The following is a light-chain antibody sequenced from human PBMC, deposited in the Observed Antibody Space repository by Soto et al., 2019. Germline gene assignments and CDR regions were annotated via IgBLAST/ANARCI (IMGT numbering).Light chain of an antibody. CDR1: QSISSW. Sequence: DIQMTQSPSTLSASVGDRVTITCRASQSISSWLAWYRQKPGKAPKLLIYKASSLESGVPSRFSGSGSGTEFTLTISSLQPDDSATYYCQQYNSYSRTFGQGTKADIK. V-gene: IGKV1-5*03. CDR3: QQYNSYSRT. CDR2: KAS. J-gene: IGKJ1*01.